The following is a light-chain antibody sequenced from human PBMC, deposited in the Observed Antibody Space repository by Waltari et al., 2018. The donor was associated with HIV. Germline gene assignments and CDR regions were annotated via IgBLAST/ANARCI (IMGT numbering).Light chain of an antibody. V-gene: IGLV3-21*01. Sequence: SYVLTQSPSVSVAPGKTARITCGGKNIGRTSANWYQQQPGQAPVMVIYHDTDRPSGIPDRFSGSNSEDTATLTIRRVEAGDEADYYCQVWDTNTDQYVIFGGGTNLAV. CDR3: QVWDTNTDQYVI. CDR1: NIGRTS. J-gene: IGLJ2*01. CDR2: HDT.